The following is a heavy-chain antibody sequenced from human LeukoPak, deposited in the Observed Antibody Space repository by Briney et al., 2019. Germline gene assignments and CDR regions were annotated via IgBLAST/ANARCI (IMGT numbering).Heavy chain of an antibody. V-gene: IGHV1-18*04. Sequence: ASVKVSCKASGYTFTSYGINWVRQAPGQGLEWMGWISVYNGNTNYAQNVQDRVTMTTDTSTSTAYMELRSLRSDDTAVYYCARDRYGSGSYCRFWGPGTLVTVSS. J-gene: IGHJ4*02. CDR1: GYTFTSYG. CDR2: ISVYNGNT. D-gene: IGHD3-10*01. CDR3: ARDRYGSGSYCRF.